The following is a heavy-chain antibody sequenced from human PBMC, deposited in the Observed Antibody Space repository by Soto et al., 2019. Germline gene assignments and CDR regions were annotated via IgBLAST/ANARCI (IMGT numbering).Heavy chain of an antibody. Sequence: EVQLLESGGGLVQPGGSLRLSCAASGFTFSSYAMSWVRQAPGKGLEWVSAISGSGGSTYYADSVKGRFTISRDNSKNTLQVQTHRLRADETALSYSARMSLSRSVDYWAQATLVSVS. CDR3: ARMSLSRSVDY. CDR1: GFTFSSYA. D-gene: IGHD6-13*01. J-gene: IGHJ4*01. CDR2: ISGSGGST. V-gene: IGHV3-23*01.